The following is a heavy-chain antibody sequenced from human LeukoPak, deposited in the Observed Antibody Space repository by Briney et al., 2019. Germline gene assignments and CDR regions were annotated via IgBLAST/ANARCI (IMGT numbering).Heavy chain of an antibody. CDR3: AKAGGYCSGGSCYPYYYYYMDA. J-gene: IGHJ6*03. CDR1: GFTFSSYG. Sequence: GGSLRLSCAASGFTFSSYGMHWVRQAPGKGLEWVAFIRYDGSNKYYADSVKGRFTISRDNSKNTLYLQMNSLRAEDTAVYYCAKAGGYCSGGSCYPYYYYYMDAWGKGTTVTISS. CDR2: IRYDGSNK. V-gene: IGHV3-30*02. D-gene: IGHD2-15*01.